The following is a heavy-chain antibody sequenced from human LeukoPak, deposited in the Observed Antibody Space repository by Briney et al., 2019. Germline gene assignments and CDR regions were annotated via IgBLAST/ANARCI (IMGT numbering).Heavy chain of an antibody. CDR3: ARDTPPYYYDSTGYFDY. J-gene: IGHJ4*02. CDR2: IYTSGST. Sequence: SETLSLTCTVSGGSISSGSYYWSWIRQPAGKGLEWIGRIYTSGSTNYNPSLKSRVTISVDTSKNQFSLKLSSVTAADTAVYYCARDTPPYYYDSTGYFDYWWQGTLVTVSS. V-gene: IGHV4-61*02. D-gene: IGHD3-22*01. CDR1: GGSISSGSYY.